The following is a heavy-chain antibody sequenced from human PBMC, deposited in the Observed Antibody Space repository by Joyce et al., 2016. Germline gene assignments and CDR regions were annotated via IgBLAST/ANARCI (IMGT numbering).Heavy chain of an antibody. Sequence: QVQLVQSGVEVKKPGASVKVSCKASGYTFNSYGISWVRHAPGQGLEWMGWISGYNGSTYYAQKVQGRVTMTTDTSTSTAYLELRRLRSDDTAVYYCARVILNGNYFDYWGRGTLVTVSS. J-gene: IGHJ4*02. CDR1: GYTFNSYG. CDR3: ARVILNGNYFDY. V-gene: IGHV1-18*01. D-gene: IGHD2-8*01. CDR2: ISGYNGST.